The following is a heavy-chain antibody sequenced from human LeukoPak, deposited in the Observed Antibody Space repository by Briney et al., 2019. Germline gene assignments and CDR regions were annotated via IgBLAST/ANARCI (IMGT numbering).Heavy chain of an antibody. D-gene: IGHD5-18*01. V-gene: IGHV4-34*01. CDR3: ARGPNTAMEFDY. CDR1: GGSFSGYY. J-gene: IGHJ4*02. CDR2: INHSGST. Sequence: SETLSLTRAVYGGSFSGYYWSWIRQPPGKGLEWIGEINHSGSTNYNPSLKSRVTISVDTSKNQFSLKLSSVTAADTAVYYCARGPNTAMEFDYWGQGTLVTVSS.